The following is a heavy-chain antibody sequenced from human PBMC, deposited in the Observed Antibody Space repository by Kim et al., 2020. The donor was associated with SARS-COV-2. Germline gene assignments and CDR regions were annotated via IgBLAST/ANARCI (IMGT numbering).Heavy chain of an antibody. CDR2: IKQDGSEK. J-gene: IGHJ4*02. CDR3: RGLEFWCDYPFDY. D-gene: IGHD3-3*01. Sequence: GGSLRLSCAASGFTFSSYWMSWVRQAPGKGLEWVANIKQDGSEKYYVDSVKGRFTISRDNAKNSLYLQMNSLRAEDTAVYYCRGLEFWCDYPFDYWGQGALVSVSS. V-gene: IGHV3-7*01. CDR1: GFTFSSYW.